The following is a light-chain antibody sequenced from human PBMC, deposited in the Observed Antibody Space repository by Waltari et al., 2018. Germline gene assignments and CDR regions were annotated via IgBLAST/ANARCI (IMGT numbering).Light chain of an antibody. J-gene: IGKJ4*01. CDR3: QQSYSTSPT. CDR2: AAS. V-gene: IGKV1-39*01. CDR1: QSISSY. Sequence: DIQMTQSPSSLSASVGDRVTITCRASQSISSYLNWYQQKPGKAPKLLIYAASSLQSGVPSRFSGSGSGTDFTLTISSLQPEDFATYYCQQSYSTSPTFGGGTK.